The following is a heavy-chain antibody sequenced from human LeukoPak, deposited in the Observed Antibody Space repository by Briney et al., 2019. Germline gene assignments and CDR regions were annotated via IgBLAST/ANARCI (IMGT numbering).Heavy chain of an antibody. J-gene: IGHJ4*02. CDR1: GFTFNNYA. CDR2: ISGSGGST. D-gene: IGHD3-3*01. V-gene: IGHV3-23*01. CDR3: AKDYYDFWSGNHKEYFDY. Sequence: GGSLRLSCAASGFTFNNYAMSWVRQAPGKGLEWVSAISGSGGSTYYADSVKGRLIISRDNSKNTLYLQMDSLRAEDTAVYYCAKDYYDFWSGNHKEYFDYWGQGTLVTVSS.